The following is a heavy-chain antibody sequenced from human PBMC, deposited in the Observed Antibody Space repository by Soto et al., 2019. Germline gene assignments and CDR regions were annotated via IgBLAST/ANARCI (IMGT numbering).Heavy chain of an antibody. CDR1: GDSISSSTYY. J-gene: IGHJ4*02. V-gene: IGHV4-39*01. CDR2: MFYSGNT. CDR3: VSPEGYYDSSGYTLDY. D-gene: IGHD3-22*01. Sequence: PSETLSLTCTVTGDSISSSTYYWGWIRQPPGKGLEWIGSMFYSGNTYYNPSLKSRFTLSIDTSKNQFSLKLNSVTAADTAVYYCVSPEGYYDSSGYTLDYWGQGTLVTVS.